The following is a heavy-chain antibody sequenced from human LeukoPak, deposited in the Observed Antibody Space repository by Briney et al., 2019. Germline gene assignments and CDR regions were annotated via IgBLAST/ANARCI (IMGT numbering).Heavy chain of an antibody. Sequence: PGGSLRLSCAASGFTFSEYYMSWIRQAPGKGLGWVSYISSSGSTIYYADSVKGRFTISRDNAKNSLYLQMNSLRAEDTAVYYCARSGVRGARYYFDYWGQGTLVTVSS. D-gene: IGHD3-10*01. CDR2: ISSSGSTI. CDR1: GFTFSEYY. CDR3: ARSGVRGARYYFDY. V-gene: IGHV3-11*04. J-gene: IGHJ4*02.